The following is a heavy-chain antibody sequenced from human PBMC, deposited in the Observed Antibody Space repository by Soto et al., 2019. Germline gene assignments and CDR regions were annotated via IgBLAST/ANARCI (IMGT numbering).Heavy chain of an antibody. D-gene: IGHD2-15*01. CDR1: GYIFTNHW. V-gene: IGHV5-51*01. CDR2: INPGDSDT. J-gene: IGHJ5*02. CDR3: ARAGGGIGGGNNYRFDP. Sequence: PGESLKISCKGSGYIFTNHWIGWVRQLPGKGLEWMGIINPGDSDTRYSPSFQGQVTISADKSISTAYLQWSSLRASDSAMYYCARAGGGIGGGNNYRFDPWGQGTLVTVYS.